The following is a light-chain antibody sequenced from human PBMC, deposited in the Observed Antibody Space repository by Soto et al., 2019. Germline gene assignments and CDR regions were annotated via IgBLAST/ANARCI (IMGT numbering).Light chain of an antibody. J-gene: IGKJ1*01. CDR1: QDISNY. Sequence: IQMTQSPSSLSASVGDRVTITCPASQDISNYLNWYQQKPGKAPKLLIYAASTLQSGVPSRFSGSGSGTDFTLTISCLQSEDFATYYCQQYYSFPWTFGQGTKV. V-gene: IGKV1-39*01. CDR3: QQYYSFPWT. CDR2: AAS.